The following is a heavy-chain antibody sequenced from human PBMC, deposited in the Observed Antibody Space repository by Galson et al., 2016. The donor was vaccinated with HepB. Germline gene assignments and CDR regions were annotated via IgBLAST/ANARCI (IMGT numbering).Heavy chain of an antibody. V-gene: IGHV3-74*01. CDR1: GFTFSNAW. J-gene: IGHJ5*02. D-gene: IGHD4-11*01. CDR2: ISGDGSST. CDR3: VRDKVTPGTNWFDP. Sequence: SLRLSCAASGFTFSNAWMNWVRQAPGKGLVWVSHISGDGSSTHYGDSVKGRFTVSRDNSKNTLYLQMNSLRAEDTAVYYCVRDKVTPGTNWFDPWGQGTLVTVSS.